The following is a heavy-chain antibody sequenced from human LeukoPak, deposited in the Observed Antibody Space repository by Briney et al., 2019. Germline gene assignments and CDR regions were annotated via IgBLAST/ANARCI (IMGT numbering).Heavy chain of an antibody. CDR3: ARSQHDHPFDY. V-gene: IGHV4-59*01. D-gene: IGHD3-3*01. J-gene: IGHJ4*02. CDR2: IYYSGST. CDR1: GGSISSYY. Sequence: PSETLSLTCTVSGGSISSYYWSWIRQPPGKGLEWIGYIYYSGSTNYNPSLKSRVTISVDTSKNQFSLKLSSVTAADTAVYYCARSQHDHPFDYWGQGTLVTVSS.